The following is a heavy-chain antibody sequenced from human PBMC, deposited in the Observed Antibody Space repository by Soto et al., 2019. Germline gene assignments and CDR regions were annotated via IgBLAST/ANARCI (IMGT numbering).Heavy chain of an antibody. CDR3: ARDYYDSSGYYRLGFPLDP. Sequence: ASVKVSCKASGHTFTGYYMHWVRQAPGQGLEWMGWINPNSGGTNYAQKFQGWVTMTRDTSISTAYMELSRLRSDDTAVYYCARDYYDSSGYYRLGFPLDPWGQGTLVTVSS. CDR1: GHTFTGYY. CDR2: INPNSGGT. J-gene: IGHJ5*02. V-gene: IGHV1-2*04. D-gene: IGHD3-22*01.